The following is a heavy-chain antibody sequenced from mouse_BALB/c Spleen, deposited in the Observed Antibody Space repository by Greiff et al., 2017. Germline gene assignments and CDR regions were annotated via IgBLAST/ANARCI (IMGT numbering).Heavy chain of an antibody. CDR1: GFTFSSFG. J-gene: IGHJ3*01. CDR2: ISSGSSTI. Sequence: EVQGVESGGGLVQPGGSRKLSCAASGFTFSSFGMHWVRQAPEKGLEWVAYISSGSSTIYYADTVKGRFTISRDNPKNTLFLQMTSLRSEDTAMYYCARSGRGWFAYWGQGTLVTVSA. V-gene: IGHV5-17*02. CDR3: ARSGRGWFAY. D-gene: IGHD3-2*02.